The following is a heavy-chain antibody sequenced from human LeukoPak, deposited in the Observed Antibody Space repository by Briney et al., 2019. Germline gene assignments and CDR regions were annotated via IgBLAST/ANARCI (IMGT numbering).Heavy chain of an antibody. CDR3: ARRYGDYAVPSYFDY. CDR1: GYSISSGYY. CDR2: IYHSGST. V-gene: IGHV4-38-2*02. Sequence: PSETLSLTCTVSGYSISSGYYWGWIRQPPGKGLEWIGSIYHSGSTYYNPSLKSRVTISVDTSKNQFSLKLSSVTAADTAVYYCARRYGDYAVPSYFDYWGQGTLVTVSS. D-gene: IGHD4-17*01. J-gene: IGHJ4*02.